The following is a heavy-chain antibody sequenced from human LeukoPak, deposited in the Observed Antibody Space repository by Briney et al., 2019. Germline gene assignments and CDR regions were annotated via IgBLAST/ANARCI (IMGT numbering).Heavy chain of an antibody. CDR3: ARARGGCSGGSCYSGTQWFDP. V-gene: IGHV4-39*01. J-gene: IGHJ5*02. D-gene: IGHD2-15*01. Sequence: QPSETLSLTCTVSGGSISSSSYYWGWIRQPPGKGLEWIGSIYYSGSTYYNPSLKSRVTISVDTSKNQFSLKLSPVTAADTAVYYCARARGGCSGGSCYSGTQWFDPWGQGTLVTVSS. CDR1: GGSISSSSYY. CDR2: IYYSGST.